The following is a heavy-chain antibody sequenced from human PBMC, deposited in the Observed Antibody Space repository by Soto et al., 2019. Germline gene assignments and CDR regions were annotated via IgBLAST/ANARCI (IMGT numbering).Heavy chain of an antibody. Sequence: ASVKVSCKASGYTFTSYYMHWVRQAPGQGLEWMGIINPSGGSTSYAQKIQGRVTMTRDTSTSTVYMELSSLRSEDTAVYYCASGRGEYQLPNYHYYGMDVWGQGTTVTVSS. D-gene: IGHD2-2*01. CDR1: GYTFTSYY. V-gene: IGHV1-46*01. CDR2: INPSGGST. CDR3: ASGRGEYQLPNYHYYGMDV. J-gene: IGHJ6*02.